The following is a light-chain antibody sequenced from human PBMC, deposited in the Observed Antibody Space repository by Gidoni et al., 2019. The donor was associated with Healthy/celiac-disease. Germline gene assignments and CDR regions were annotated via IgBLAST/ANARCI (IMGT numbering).Light chain of an antibody. CDR3: QSADSSGTSP. CDR2: KDS. Sequence: SYELTQPPSVSVSPGQTARLNCSGDALPKQYAYWYQQKPGQAPVLVIYKDSERPSGIPGRFSGSSSGTTVTLTISGVQAEDEADYYCQSADSSGTSPFGGGTKLTVL. V-gene: IGLV3-25*03. CDR1: ALPKQY. J-gene: IGLJ2*01.